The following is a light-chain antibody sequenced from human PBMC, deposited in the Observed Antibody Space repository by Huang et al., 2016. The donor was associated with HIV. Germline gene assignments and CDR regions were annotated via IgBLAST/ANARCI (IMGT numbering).Light chain of an antibody. CDR3: QQYNNWPWT. Sequence: EIVMTQSPGNLPESPGERVTLSCRASQSVSSNLGWYQQKPGQAPRLHIYCASNRAPGIPGRFSGSGSGTDFTLTISSLQSEDCAVYYCQQYNNWPWTFGQGTKVEI. CDR2: CAS. V-gene: IGKV3D-15*01. J-gene: IGKJ1*01. CDR1: QSVSSN.